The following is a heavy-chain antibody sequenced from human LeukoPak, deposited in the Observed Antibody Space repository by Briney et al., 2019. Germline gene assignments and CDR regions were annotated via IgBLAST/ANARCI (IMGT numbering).Heavy chain of an antibody. CDR3: ARCLKAYFDY. Sequence: TSETLSLTCTVSGGSISSYYWSWIRQPPGKGLEWIGYIYSSGSTNYNPSLKSRLTISVDTSKNQFSLKLSSVTAADTAVYYCARCLKAYFDYWGQGTLVTVSS. J-gene: IGHJ4*02. CDR2: IYSSGST. V-gene: IGHV4-59*01. CDR1: GGSISSYY.